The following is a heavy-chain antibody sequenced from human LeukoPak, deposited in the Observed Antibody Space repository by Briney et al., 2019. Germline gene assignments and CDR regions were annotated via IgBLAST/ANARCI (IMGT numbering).Heavy chain of an antibody. V-gene: IGHV1-46*01. CDR1: GYTFSSYL. CDR2: INPSGGST. D-gene: IGHD3-10*01. J-gene: IGHJ5*02. Sequence: ASVKVSCKAFGYTFSSYLMHWVRQAPGQGLEWMGIINPSGGSTSYAQTFQGRVTMTRDTSTSTVYMELSSLRSEDTAVYYCARDLGLRGVTNWFDPWGQGTLVTVSS. CDR3: ARDLGLRGVTNWFDP.